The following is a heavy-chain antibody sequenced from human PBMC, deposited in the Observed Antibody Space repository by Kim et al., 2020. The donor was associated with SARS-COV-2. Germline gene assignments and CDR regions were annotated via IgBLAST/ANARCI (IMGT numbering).Heavy chain of an antibody. J-gene: IGHJ4*02. CDR1: GGSISSGSYY. D-gene: IGHD3-22*01. CDR2: IYTSGST. Sequence: SETLSLTCTVSGGSISSGSYYWSWIRQPAGKGLEWIGRIYTSGSTNYNPSLKSRVTISVDTSKNQFSLKLSSVTAADPAVYYCAGDYYDSMDFWGQGTLVTVSS. V-gene: IGHV4-61*02. CDR3: AGDYYDSMDF.